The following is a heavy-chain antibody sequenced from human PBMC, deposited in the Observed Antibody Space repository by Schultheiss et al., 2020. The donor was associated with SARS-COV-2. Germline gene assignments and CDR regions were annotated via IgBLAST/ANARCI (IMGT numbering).Heavy chain of an antibody. Sequence: GGSLRLSCTASGFTFGDYAMSWFRQAPGKGLEWVGFIRSKAYGGTTEYAASVKGRFTISRDDSKSIAYLQMNSLKTEDTAVYYCTRDQILRFLEWLFYDYYGMDVWGQGTTVTVSS. D-gene: IGHD3-3*01. J-gene: IGHJ6*02. CDR3: TRDQILRFLEWLFYDYYGMDV. CDR2: IRSKAYGGTT. CDR1: GFTFGDYA. V-gene: IGHV3-49*03.